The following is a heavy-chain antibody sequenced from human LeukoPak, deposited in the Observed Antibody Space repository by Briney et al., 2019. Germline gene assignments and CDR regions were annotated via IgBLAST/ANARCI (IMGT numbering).Heavy chain of an antibody. Sequence: SETLSLTCTVSGGSISSYYWSWIRQPPGKGLEWIGYIYYSGSTNYNPSLKSRVTISVDTSKNQFSLKLSSVTAADTAVYYCARGPHYYDSSGYYRAPPDYWGQGTLVTVSS. V-gene: IGHV4-59*12. D-gene: IGHD3-22*01. CDR3: ARGPHYYDSSGYYRAPPDY. CDR1: GGSISSYY. CDR2: IYYSGST. J-gene: IGHJ4*02.